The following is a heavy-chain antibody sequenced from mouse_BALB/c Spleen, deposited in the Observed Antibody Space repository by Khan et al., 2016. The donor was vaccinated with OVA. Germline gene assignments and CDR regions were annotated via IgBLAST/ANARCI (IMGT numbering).Heavy chain of an antibody. Sequence: EVKLQQSGAELVRSGASVRLSCTASGFNIKDYYLSWVIQRPDQGLEWIGWIDPENGDTEYAPKFQDKATMTADTSSNTAYLQLSSLTSEDTAVYYCYGGRDYWGQGTTLTVSS. CDR1: GFNIKDYY. CDR2: IDPENGDT. CDR3: YGGRDY. V-gene: IGHV14-4*02. J-gene: IGHJ2*01.